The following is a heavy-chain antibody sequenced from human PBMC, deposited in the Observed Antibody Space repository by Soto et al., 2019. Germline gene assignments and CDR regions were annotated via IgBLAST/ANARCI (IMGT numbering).Heavy chain of an antibody. Sequence: ASVKVSCKVSGYTLTELSMHWVRQAPGKGLEWMGGFDPEDGETIYAQKFQGRVTMTEDTSTDTAYMELSSLRSEDTVVYYCATKPHDYSNYYYYYGMDVWGQGTTVTVSS. D-gene: IGHD4-4*01. CDR3: ATKPHDYSNYYYYYGMDV. J-gene: IGHJ6*02. CDR1: GYTLTELS. CDR2: FDPEDGET. V-gene: IGHV1-24*01.